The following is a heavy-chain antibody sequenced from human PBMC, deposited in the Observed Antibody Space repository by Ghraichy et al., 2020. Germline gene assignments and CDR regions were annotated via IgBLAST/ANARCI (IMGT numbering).Heavy chain of an antibody. V-gene: IGHV4-34*01. Sequence: LNISCAVYGGSFSDYYWSWIRQPPGKGLEWIGEINHSGSTNYNPSLKSRVTISVDTSKNQFSLRLSSVAAADTAMYYCAGTVRYYDSSGYPDYWGQGTLVTVSS. CDR3: AGTVRYYDSSGYPDY. D-gene: IGHD3-22*01. CDR2: INHSGST. J-gene: IGHJ4*02. CDR1: GGSFSDYY.